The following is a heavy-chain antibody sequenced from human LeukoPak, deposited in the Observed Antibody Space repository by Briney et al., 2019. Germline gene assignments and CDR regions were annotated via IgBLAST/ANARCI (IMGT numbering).Heavy chain of an antibody. V-gene: IGHV1-69*13. D-gene: IGHD6-13*01. CDR2: IIPIFDTA. Sequence: SVKVSCKASGGSFRSNAISWVRQAPGQGLEWMGGIIPIFDTAHYAQKLQGRVTITADESANTVFMELSSLRSGDTAVYYYARGFSSSWSYFDYWGQGTLVTVSS. J-gene: IGHJ4*02. CDR1: GGSFRSNA. CDR3: ARGFSSSWSYFDY.